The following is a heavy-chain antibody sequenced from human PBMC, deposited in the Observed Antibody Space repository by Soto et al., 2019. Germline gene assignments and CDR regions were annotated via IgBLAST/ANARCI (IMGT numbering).Heavy chain of an antibody. V-gene: IGHV4-4*02. Sequence: QVQLQESGPGLVKPSGTLSLTCAVSGGSISSSSWWSWVRQPPGTELEWIGEIYHSGSTNYNPSLKSRVTISVDKTKNNFSLKLSSVTAADTAVYYCARRGDGSGSLDYWGKGTLVTVSS. D-gene: IGHD3-10*01. CDR2: IYHSGST. CDR3: ARRGDGSGSLDY. CDR1: GGSISSSSW. J-gene: IGHJ4*02.